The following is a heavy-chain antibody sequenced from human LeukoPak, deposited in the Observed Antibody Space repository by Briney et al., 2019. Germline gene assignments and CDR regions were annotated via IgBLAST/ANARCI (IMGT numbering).Heavy chain of an antibody. J-gene: IGHJ5*02. CDR1: GGSFSGYY. D-gene: IGHD6-13*01. CDR3: ARHSSSWYLGWFDP. CDR2: INHSGST. Sequence: SETLSLTCAVYGGSFSGYYWSWIRQPPGKGLEWIGEINHSGSTNYNPPLKSRVTISVDTSKNQFSLKLSSVTAADTAVYYCARHSSSWYLGWFDPWGQGTLVTVSS. V-gene: IGHV4-34*01.